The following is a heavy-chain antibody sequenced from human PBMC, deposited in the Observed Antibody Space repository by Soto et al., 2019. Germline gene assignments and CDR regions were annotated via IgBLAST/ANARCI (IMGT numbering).Heavy chain of an antibody. Sequence: TSETLSLTCTVSGGSISSGGYYWSWIRQPPGKGLEWIGYIYYSGSTNYNPSLKSRVTISVDTSKNQFSLKLSSVTAADTAVYYCARGAGSHHCDYWGQGTLVTVSS. D-gene: IGHD3-10*01. CDR3: ARGAGSHHCDY. J-gene: IGHJ4*02. V-gene: IGHV4-61*08. CDR2: IYYSGST. CDR1: GGSISSGGYY.